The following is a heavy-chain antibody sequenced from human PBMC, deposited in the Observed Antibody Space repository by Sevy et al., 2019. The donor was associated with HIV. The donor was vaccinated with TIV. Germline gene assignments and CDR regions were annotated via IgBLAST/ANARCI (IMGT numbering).Heavy chain of an antibody. Sequence: GGSLRLSCAASGFTFSSYAMSWVRQAPGKGLEWVSAISGSGGSTYYADSVKGRFTISSDNSKNTLYLQMNSLRAEDKAVYYCAKYKHWLPTGAFDIWGQGTMVTVSS. CDR2: ISGSGGST. J-gene: IGHJ3*02. D-gene: IGHD6-19*01. CDR3: AKYKHWLPTGAFDI. CDR1: GFTFSSYA. V-gene: IGHV3-23*01.